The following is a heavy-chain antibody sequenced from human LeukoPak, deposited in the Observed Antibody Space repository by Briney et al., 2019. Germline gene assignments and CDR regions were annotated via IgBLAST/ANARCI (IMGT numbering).Heavy chain of an antibody. CDR2: IHYTGST. CDR3: ARGGYYGSGNDFRFDP. D-gene: IGHD3-10*01. V-gene: IGHV4-59*01. Sequence: SETLSLTCTVSGGSISTYYWSWIRQSPGKGLECIGYIHYTGSTNYNPSLKSRVTISVETSKNQFSLKLKSVTAADTAVYYCARGGYYGSGNDFRFDPWGQGTLVTVSS. J-gene: IGHJ5*02. CDR1: GGSISTYY.